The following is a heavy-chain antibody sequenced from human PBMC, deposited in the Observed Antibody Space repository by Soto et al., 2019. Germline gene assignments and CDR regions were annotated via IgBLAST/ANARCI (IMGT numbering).Heavy chain of an antibody. CDR2: IKDGART. CDR3: ARGQEGVVATH. CDR1: GGSLSGYY. J-gene: IGHJ4*02. Sequence: QVQLQQWGAGLLKPSETLSLNCAVNGGSLSGYYWSWIRQPPGKGLEWIGEIKDGARTNYSPSLKSRATISSDTSNNQFPLRLYSVTAADTGVYYCARGQEGVVATHWDQGTLVTVSS. D-gene: IGHD5-12*01. V-gene: IGHV4-34*01.